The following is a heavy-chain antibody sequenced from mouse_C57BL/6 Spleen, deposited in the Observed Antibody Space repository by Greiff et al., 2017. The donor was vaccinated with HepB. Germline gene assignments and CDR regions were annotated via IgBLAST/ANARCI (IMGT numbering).Heavy chain of an antibody. CDR2: IYPRSGNT. CDR1: GYTFTSYG. V-gene: IGHV1-81*01. Sequence: QVQLKQSGAELARPGASVKLSCKASGYTFTSYGISWVKQRTGQGLEWIGEIYPRSGNTYYNEKFKGKATLTADKSSSTAYMELRSLTSEDSAVYFCATTTVVARAMDYWGQGTSVTVSS. J-gene: IGHJ4*01. D-gene: IGHD1-1*01. CDR3: ATTTVVARAMDY.